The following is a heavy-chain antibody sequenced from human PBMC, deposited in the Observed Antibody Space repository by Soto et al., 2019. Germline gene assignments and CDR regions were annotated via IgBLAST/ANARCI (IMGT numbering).Heavy chain of an antibody. Sequence: QGQLVQSGPEVKKPGASVKVSCKASGYTFSRYGISWVRQAPGQGLEWMGWVSGYNGDTKYAQKVQGRVTMTIDTSTYTAYMELRSLTSDDTGKYYCAKNGQPPYYYYGMDVWGQGTTVTVSS. CDR3: AKNGQPPYYYYGMDV. V-gene: IGHV1-18*01. CDR2: VSGYNGDT. CDR1: GYTFSRYG. D-gene: IGHD2-8*01. J-gene: IGHJ6*02.